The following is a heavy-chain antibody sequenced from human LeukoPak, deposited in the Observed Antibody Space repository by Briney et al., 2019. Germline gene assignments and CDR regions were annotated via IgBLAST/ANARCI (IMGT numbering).Heavy chain of an antibody. J-gene: IGHJ4*02. CDR3: ARPNYYDSSGYYYPYYFDY. CDR2: IYPGDSDT. V-gene: IGHV5-51*01. D-gene: IGHD3-22*01. CDR1: GYSFTSYW. Sequence: RGESLKISCKGSGYSFTSYWIGWVRQMPGKGLEWMGIIYPGDSDTRYSPSFQGQVTISADKSISTAYLQWSSLKASDTAMYYCARPNYYDSSGYYYPYYFDYWGQGTLVTVSS.